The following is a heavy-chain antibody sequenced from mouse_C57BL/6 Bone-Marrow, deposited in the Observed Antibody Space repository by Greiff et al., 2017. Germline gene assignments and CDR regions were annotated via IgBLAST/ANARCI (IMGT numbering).Heavy chain of an antibody. J-gene: IGHJ4*01. D-gene: IGHD4-1*01. CDR1: GYTFTDCY. CDR2: IFPGSGST. V-gene: IGHV1-75*01. Sequence: VQLQQSGAELARPGASVKISCKASGYTFTDCYINWVKQRPGQGLEWIGWIFPGSGSTYYNEKFKGKATLTVDKSSSTAYMLLSSLTSEDSAVYFCARSANWEDYARDYWGQGTSDTVFS. CDR3: ARSANWEDYARDY.